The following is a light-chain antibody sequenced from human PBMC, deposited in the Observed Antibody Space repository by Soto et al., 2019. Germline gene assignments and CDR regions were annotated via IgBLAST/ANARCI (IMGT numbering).Light chain of an antibody. V-gene: IGKV3-15*01. CDR1: QSVGSN. CDR2: DAS. Sequence: EIVMTQSPDTLSVSPGETATLSCRASQSVGSNLAWYQQKPGQAPRLLISDASTRAAGLPARFSGSGSGTELTIKISRLTSDDFEVSYCQQSNNWPKKFRQGTKVDIK. CDR3: QQSNNWPKK. J-gene: IGKJ1*01.